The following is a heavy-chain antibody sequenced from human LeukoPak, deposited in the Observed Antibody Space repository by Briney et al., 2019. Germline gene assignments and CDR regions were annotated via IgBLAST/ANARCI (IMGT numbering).Heavy chain of an antibody. J-gene: IGHJ4*02. D-gene: IGHD1-26*01. V-gene: IGHV3-66*02. CDR2: LYSGGDT. CDR1: EFTLNTNY. Sequence: GGSLRLSCVASEFTLNTNYMSWVRQAPGKGLEWVSVLYSGGDTYYADSVKGRFTISRDISRHTLYLQMNSLRDEDTAVYYCAMSGSYYSAAYWGQGTLVTVSS. CDR3: AMSGSYYSAAY.